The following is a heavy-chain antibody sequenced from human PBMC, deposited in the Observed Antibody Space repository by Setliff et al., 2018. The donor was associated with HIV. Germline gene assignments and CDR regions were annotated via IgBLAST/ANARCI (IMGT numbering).Heavy chain of an antibody. CDR2: ISPGGGST. J-gene: IGHJ6*03. CDR3: ARCPLVVPTHYYMDL. D-gene: IGHD3-22*01. CDR1: GYSFTNYY. Sequence: GASVKVSCKASGYSFTNYYIHWVRQAPGQGLEWMGKISPGGGSTSKEQKFQGRFTMTRDTSTSTVYMELSSLRSEDTAVYYCARCPLVVPTHYYMDLWGKGTTVTVSS. V-gene: IGHV1-46*01.